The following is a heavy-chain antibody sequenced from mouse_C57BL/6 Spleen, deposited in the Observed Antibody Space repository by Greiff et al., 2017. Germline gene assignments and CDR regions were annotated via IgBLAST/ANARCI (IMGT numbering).Heavy chain of an antibody. Sequence: QVQLQQSGAELMKPGASVKLSCKASGYTFTGYWIEWVKQRPGHGLEWIGVILPGSGSTNYNEKFKGKATFTAATASNTAYMQLSSLTTGDSAVYYCARKDTAQATLDDWGKGTTLTVSS. J-gene: IGHJ2*01. CDR3: ARKDTAQATLDD. D-gene: IGHD3-2*02. CDR2: ILPGSGST. CDR1: GYTFTGYW. V-gene: IGHV1-9*01.